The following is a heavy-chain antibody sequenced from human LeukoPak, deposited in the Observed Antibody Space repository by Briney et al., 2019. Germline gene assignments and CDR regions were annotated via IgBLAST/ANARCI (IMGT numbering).Heavy chain of an antibody. D-gene: IGHD2-2*01. J-gene: IGHJ4*02. CDR3: AGPSQIVVVPAATFFDY. CDR2: IWYDGSNK. CDR1: GFTFSSYA. V-gene: IGHV3-33*01. Sequence: PGGPLRLSCAASGFTFSSYAMHWLRQAPGRGLEWGAVIWYDGSNKYYPESVTGRFTISRDNSKNTVYLQMNSLRAEDTAVYYCAGPSQIVVVPAATFFDYWGQGTLVTVSS.